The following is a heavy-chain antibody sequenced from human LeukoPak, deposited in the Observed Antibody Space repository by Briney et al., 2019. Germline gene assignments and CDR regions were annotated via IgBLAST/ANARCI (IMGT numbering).Heavy chain of an antibody. CDR2: INHSGST. CDR3: ARAGYGDFNWFDP. J-gene: IGHJ5*02. CDR1: GGSFSGYY. Sequence: SKTLSLTCAAYGGSFSGYYWSWIRQPPGKGLEWIGEINHSGSTNYNPSLKSRVTISVDTSKNQFSLKLSSVTAADTAVYYCARAGYGDFNWFDPWGQGTLVTVSS. D-gene: IGHD4-17*01. V-gene: IGHV4-34*01.